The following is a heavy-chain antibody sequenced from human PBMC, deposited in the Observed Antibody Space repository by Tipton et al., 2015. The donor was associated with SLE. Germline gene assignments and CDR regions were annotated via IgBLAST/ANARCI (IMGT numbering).Heavy chain of an antibody. D-gene: IGHD5-12*01. Sequence: QSGPEVKKPGASVKVSCKASGYTSTTYYMHWVRQAPGQGLEWMGIINPSGGSTSYLQKFQGRVTKTRDKSPSTVYMELSSLGSEDTAVYYCARGLEWLRFYFAYWGQGTLVTVSS. V-gene: IGHV1-46*03. CDR2: INPSGGST. CDR1: GYTSTTYY. CDR3: ARGLEWLRFYFAY. J-gene: IGHJ4*02.